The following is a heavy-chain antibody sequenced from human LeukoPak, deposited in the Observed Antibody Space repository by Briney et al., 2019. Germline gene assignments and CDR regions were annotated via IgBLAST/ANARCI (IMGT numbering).Heavy chain of an antibody. CDR3: ARGEYGSGSYHIDY. J-gene: IGHJ4*02. D-gene: IGHD3-10*01. CDR1: GFTFSSYS. CDR2: ISSSSSYI. Sequence: GGSLRLSCAASGFTFSSYSMNWVRQAPGKGLEWVSFISSSSSYIYYADSVKGRFTISRDNAKNSLYLQMNSLRAEDTAVYYCARGEYGSGSYHIDYWGQGTLVTVSS. V-gene: IGHV3-21*01.